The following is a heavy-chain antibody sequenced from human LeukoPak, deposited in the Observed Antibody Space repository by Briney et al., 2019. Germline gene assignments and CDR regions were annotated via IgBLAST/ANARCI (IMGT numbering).Heavy chain of an antibody. CDR2: IVEDGSET. J-gene: IGHJ4*02. CDR1: GFTFSSYW. V-gene: IGHV3-7*01. Sequence: GGSLRLSCATSGFTFSSYWMTWVRQAPGKGLEWVASIVEDGSETYYLDSVKGRFTFSRDNAKNSLYPQMNSLRGEDTAVYYCARDRTRRFDLWGQGTLVTVSS. CDR3: ARDRTRRFDL.